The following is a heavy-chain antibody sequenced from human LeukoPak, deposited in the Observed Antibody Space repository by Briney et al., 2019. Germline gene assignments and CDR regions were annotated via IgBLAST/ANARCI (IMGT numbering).Heavy chain of an antibody. D-gene: IGHD4-11*01. J-gene: IGHJ4*02. CDR3: TTESRGPLTN. V-gene: IGHV3-11*01. CDR2: ISSSGSTI. Sequence: GGSLRLSCAASGFTFSDYYMSWIRQAPGKGLEWVSYISSSGSTIYYADSVKGRFTISRDNAKNSLYLQMNSLKTEDTAVYYCTTESRGPLTNWGQGTLVTVSS. CDR1: GFTFSDYY.